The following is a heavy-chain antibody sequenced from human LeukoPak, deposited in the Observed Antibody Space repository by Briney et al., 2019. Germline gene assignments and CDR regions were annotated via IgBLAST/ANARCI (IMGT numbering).Heavy chain of an antibody. V-gene: IGHV5-51*01. CDR3: ARFRAAGTYHFDY. J-gene: IGHJ4*02. Sequence: GESLKISCKGSGYSFTSYWFGWVRQMPGKGLEWMGIIYPGDSDTRYSPSFQGQVTISADKSIATAYLQWSSLKASDTALYYCARFRAAGTYHFDYWGQGTLVTVSS. D-gene: IGHD6-25*01. CDR1: GYSFTSYW. CDR2: IYPGDSDT.